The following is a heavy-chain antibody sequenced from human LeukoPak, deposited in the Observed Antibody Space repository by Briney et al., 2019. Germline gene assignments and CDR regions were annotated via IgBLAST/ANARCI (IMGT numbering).Heavy chain of an antibody. D-gene: IGHD3-16*01. Sequence: GGSRRLSCAASGFTFSSYWMNWARQAPGKGLEWVASINHNGNVNYYVDSVKGRFTISRDNAKNSLYLQMSNLRAEDTAVYFCARGGGLDVWGKGATVTVSS. V-gene: IGHV3-7*03. CDR1: GFTFSSYW. J-gene: IGHJ6*04. CDR3: ARGGGLDV. CDR2: INHNGNVN.